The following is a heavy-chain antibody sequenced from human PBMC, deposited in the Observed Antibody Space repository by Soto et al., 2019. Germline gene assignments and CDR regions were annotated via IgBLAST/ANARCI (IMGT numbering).Heavy chain of an antibody. J-gene: IGHJ4*02. D-gene: IGHD3-3*01. CDR1: GYTFTSYG. V-gene: IGHV1-18*01. Sequence: ASVKVSCKASGYTFTSYGISWVRQAPGQGLEWMGWISAYNGNTNYAQKLQGRVAITRDTSASTAYMELRSLRSEDTAVYYCARDGARITVFGVVYYFDYWGQGTLVTVPQ. CDR3: ARDGARITVFGVVYYFDY. CDR2: ISAYNGNT.